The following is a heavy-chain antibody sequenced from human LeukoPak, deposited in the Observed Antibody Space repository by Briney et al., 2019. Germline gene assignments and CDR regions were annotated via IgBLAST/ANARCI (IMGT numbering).Heavy chain of an antibody. CDR2: ISSSSSYI. CDR3: ARPLRESGYFYFDY. Sequence: GGSLRLSCAASGFTFSSYSMNWVRQAPGKGLEWVSSISSSSSYIYYADSVKGRFTISRDNAKNSLYLQMNSLRAEDTAVYYCARPLRESGYFYFDYWGQGTLVTVSS. CDR1: GFTFSSYS. D-gene: IGHD3-3*01. V-gene: IGHV3-21*01. J-gene: IGHJ4*02.